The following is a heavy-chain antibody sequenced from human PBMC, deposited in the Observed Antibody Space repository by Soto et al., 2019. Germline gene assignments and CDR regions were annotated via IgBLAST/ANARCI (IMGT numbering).Heavy chain of an antibody. CDR2: IYPGDSVS. Sequence: PGESLKISCKGCGFTFTSYWIAWVRQMPGKGLEWMGIIYPGDSVSSYSPSFQVQGTISGGKYIKTAYLPWSSLKASATAIDYCAKNEGYCSTSTCCNVDYWGQGTVVTVSP. CDR1: GFTFTSYW. J-gene: IGHJ4*02. CDR3: AKNEGYCSTSTCCNVDY. D-gene: IGHD2-2*01. V-gene: IGHV5-51*01.